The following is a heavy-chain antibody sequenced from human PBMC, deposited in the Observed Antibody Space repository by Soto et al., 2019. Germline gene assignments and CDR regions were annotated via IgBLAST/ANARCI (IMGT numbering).Heavy chain of an antibody. D-gene: IGHD6-19*01. CDR3: AKCSPRYSSGLKAYYFDY. V-gene: IGHV3-23*01. J-gene: IGHJ4*02. CDR1: GFTFSSYA. Sequence: EVRLLESGGGLVQPGGSLRLSCAASGFTFSSYAMSWVRQAPGKGLEWVSTISGSGGSTYYADYVKGRFTISRDNSKNTLDLQVNSLRAEDTAVYYCAKCSPRYSSGLKAYYFDYWGQGTLVTVSS. CDR2: ISGSGGST.